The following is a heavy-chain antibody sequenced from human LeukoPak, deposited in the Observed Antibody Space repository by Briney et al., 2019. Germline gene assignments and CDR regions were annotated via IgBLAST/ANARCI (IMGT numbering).Heavy chain of an antibody. CDR2: IIPIFGTA. D-gene: IGHD3-22*01. Sequence: AVKVSCKASGGTFSSFAINWVRQAPGQGLEWMGGIIPIFGTANYAQKFQGRVTVTADESTSTAYMELSSLRSEDTAVYYCARGRTRSSGYADTDFDYWGQGTLVTVSS. CDR3: ARGRTRSSGYADTDFDY. J-gene: IGHJ4*02. CDR1: GGTFSSFA. V-gene: IGHV1-69*13.